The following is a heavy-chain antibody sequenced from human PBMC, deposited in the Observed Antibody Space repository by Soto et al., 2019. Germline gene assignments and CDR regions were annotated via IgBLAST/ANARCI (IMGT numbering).Heavy chain of an antibody. V-gene: IGHV3-30*18. CDR3: VKDRSSAGTGNDYYYYGMDV. D-gene: IGHD6-13*01. CDR2: IPYDGSNK. J-gene: IGHJ6*02. Sequence: GGSLSLSCAASGFTFSSYGIHWVRQAPGTWLEWVAVIPYDGSNKYYADSVKGRFTISRDNSKNTLYLQMNSLRAEDTAVYYCVKDRSSAGTGNDYYYYGMDVWGQGTTVTVSS. CDR1: GFTFSSYG.